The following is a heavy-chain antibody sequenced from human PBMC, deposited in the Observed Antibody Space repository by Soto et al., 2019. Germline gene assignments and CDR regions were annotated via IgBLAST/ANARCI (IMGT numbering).Heavy chain of an antibody. CDR3: ARDRKARRDIVVVPAASPFDY. J-gene: IGHJ4*02. V-gene: IGHV1-18*01. CDR2: ISTYNGST. Sequence: SVKVSFRTSGYTFTSYGINWVRQAPGQGLEWMGWISTYNGSTKYAQKLQGRVTMTRDTSISTAYMELSRLRSDDTAVYYCARDRKARRDIVVVPAASPFDYWGQGTLVTVS. CDR1: GYTFTSYG. D-gene: IGHD2-2*01.